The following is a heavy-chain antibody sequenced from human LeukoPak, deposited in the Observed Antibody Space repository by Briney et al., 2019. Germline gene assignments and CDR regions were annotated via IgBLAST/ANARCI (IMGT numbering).Heavy chain of an antibody. CDR3: GSHTSGWLVY. CDR2: ISSGSSYI. J-gene: IGHJ4*02. D-gene: IGHD6-19*01. V-gene: IGHV3-21*01. CDR1: GFTFSSHS. Sequence: GGSLRLSCAASGFTFSSHSMNWVRQSPGKGLEWVSSISSGSSYIHHADSVKGRFTISRDNAKNSLYLQMNSLRAEDTAVYYCGSHTSGWLVYWGQGTLVTVSS.